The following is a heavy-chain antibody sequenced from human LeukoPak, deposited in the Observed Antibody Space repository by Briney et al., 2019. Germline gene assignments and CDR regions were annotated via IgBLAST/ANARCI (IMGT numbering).Heavy chain of an antibody. J-gene: IGHJ5*02. CDR3: AKGTEYSVSGGGFDP. CDR2: ISWNSGSI. CDR1: GFTFDDYA. V-gene: IGHV3-9*01. Sequence: GGSLRLSCAASGFTFDDYAMHWVRQAPGKGLEWVSGISWNSGSIGYADSVKGRFTISRDNAKNSLYLQMNSLRAEDTALYYCAKGTEYSVSGGGFDPWGQGTLVTVSS. D-gene: IGHD6-6*01.